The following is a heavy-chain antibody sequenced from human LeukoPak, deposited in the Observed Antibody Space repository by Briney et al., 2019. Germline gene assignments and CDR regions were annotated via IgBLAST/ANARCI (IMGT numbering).Heavy chain of an antibody. Sequence: GGSLRLSCAASGFTFSSYAMSWVRQAPGKGLEWVSAISGSGGSTYYADSVKGRFTISRDNSKNTLYLQMNSLRAEDTAVYYCAREQRFVVVVATTEGFDYWGQGTLVTVSS. D-gene: IGHD2-15*01. V-gene: IGHV3-23*01. CDR3: AREQRFVVVVATTEGFDY. CDR1: GFTFSSYA. CDR2: ISGSGGST. J-gene: IGHJ4*02.